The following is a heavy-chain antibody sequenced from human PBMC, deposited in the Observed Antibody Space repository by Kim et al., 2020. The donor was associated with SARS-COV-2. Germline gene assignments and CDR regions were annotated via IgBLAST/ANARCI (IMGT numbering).Heavy chain of an antibody. CDR3: ARDAGGSYGDAFDI. CDR1: GFTFSNYW. D-gene: IGHD1-26*01. CDR2: INSDGSST. J-gene: IGHJ3*02. Sequence: GGSLRLSCAASGFTFSNYWMHWVRQAPGKGLVWVSRINSDGSSTSYADSVQGRLTIFRDNAKNTLSLQMNSLRAEDTAVYYCARDAGGSYGDAFDIWGQGTMVTVSS. V-gene: IGHV3-74*01.